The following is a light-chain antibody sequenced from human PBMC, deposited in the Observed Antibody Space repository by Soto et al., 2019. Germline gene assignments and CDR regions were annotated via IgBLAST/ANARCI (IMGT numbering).Light chain of an antibody. Sequence: QSVLTQPRSVSGSPGQSVTISCTGTSSDVGGYSYVSWYQEQPGKAPKLMIYDVSKRPSGVPDRFSGSKSGNTASLTISGLQAEDEADYYCCSYAGSYSYVFGTGTKLTVL. V-gene: IGLV2-11*01. CDR1: SSDVGGYSY. CDR2: DVS. CDR3: CSYAGSYSYV. J-gene: IGLJ1*01.